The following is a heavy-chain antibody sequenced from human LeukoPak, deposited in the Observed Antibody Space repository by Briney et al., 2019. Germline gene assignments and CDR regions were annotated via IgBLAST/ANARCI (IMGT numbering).Heavy chain of an antibody. CDR1: GYIFTNHG. J-gene: IGHJ4*02. CDR2: ISAYNGNT. D-gene: IGHD6-19*01. V-gene: IGHV1-18*01. CDR3: AREPEVAAAAVPFDY. Sequence: ASVKVSCKTSGYIFTNHGISWVRQAPGQGLEWMAWISAYNGNTEYSQNFQGRVTMTMDTSTSTAYMELKSLTADDTAIYYCAREPEVAAAAVPFDYWGQGTLVTVSS.